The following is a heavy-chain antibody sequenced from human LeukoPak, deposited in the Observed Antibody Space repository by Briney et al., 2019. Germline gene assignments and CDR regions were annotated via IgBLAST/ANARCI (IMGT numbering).Heavy chain of an antibody. CDR2: INHSGST. V-gene: IGHV4-34*01. J-gene: IGHJ6*02. CDR3: ARGNSGYDPSRMDV. CDR1: GGSFSGYY. Sequence: PSETLSLTCAVYGGSFSGYYWSWIRRPPGKGLEWIGEINHSGSTNYNLSLKSRVTISVDTSNNQFSLKLSSVTAADTAVYYCARGNSGYDPSRMDVWGQGTTVTVSS. D-gene: IGHD5-12*01.